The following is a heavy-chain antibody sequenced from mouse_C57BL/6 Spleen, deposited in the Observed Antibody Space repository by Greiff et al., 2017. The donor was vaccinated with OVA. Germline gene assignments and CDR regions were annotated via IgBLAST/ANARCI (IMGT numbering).Heavy chain of an antibody. J-gene: IGHJ3*01. Sequence: EVHLVESGGGLVKPGGSLKLSCAASGFTFSDYGMHWVRQAPEKGLEWVAYISSGSSTIYYADTVKGRFTISRDNAKNTLFLQMTSLRSEDTAMYYCARGRDYDGFAYWGQGTLVTVSA. CDR2: ISSGSSTI. CDR3: ARGRDYDGFAY. CDR1: GFTFSDYG. V-gene: IGHV5-17*01. D-gene: IGHD2-4*01.